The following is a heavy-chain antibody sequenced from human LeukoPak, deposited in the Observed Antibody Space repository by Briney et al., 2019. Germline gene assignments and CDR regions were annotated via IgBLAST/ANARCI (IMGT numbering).Heavy chain of an antibody. D-gene: IGHD1-1*01. Sequence: SEILSLTCTVSGGSISSYYWSWIRQPAGKGLEWIGRIYTSGSTNYNPSLKSRVTMSVDTSKNQFSLKLSSVTAADTAVYYCARGIWLQLVFDYWGQGTLVTVSS. CDR3: ARGIWLQLVFDY. V-gene: IGHV4-4*07. CDR1: GGSISSYY. CDR2: IYTSGST. J-gene: IGHJ4*02.